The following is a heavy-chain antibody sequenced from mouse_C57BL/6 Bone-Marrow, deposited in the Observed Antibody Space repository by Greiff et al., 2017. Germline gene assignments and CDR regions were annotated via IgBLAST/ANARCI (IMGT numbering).Heavy chain of an antibody. J-gene: IGHJ4*01. Sequence: QVTLKESGPGILQSSQTLSLTCSFSGFSLSTSGMGVSWIRQPSGKGLEWLAHIYWDDDKRYNPSLKSRLTISKDTSRNQVFLKITSVDTADTATYYCARRRLWDSNYLYYYAMDYWGQGTSVTVSS. D-gene: IGHD2-5*01. V-gene: IGHV8-12*01. CDR1: GFSLSTSGMG. CDR3: ARRRLWDSNYLYYYAMDY. CDR2: IYWDDDK.